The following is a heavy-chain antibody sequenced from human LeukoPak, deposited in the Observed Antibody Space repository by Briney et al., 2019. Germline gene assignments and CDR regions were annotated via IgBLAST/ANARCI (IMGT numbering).Heavy chain of an antibody. CDR2: IIPIFGTA. J-gene: IGHJ6*02. Sequence: SVKVSCKASGGTFSSYAISWARQAPGQGLEWMGGIIPIFGTANYAQKFQGRVTITADESTSTAYMELSSLRSEDTAVYYCARDDIVVVPAAIISAEYYYGMDVWGQGTTVTVSS. V-gene: IGHV1-69*13. CDR1: GGTFSSYA. D-gene: IGHD2-2*02. CDR3: ARDDIVVVPAAIISAEYYYGMDV.